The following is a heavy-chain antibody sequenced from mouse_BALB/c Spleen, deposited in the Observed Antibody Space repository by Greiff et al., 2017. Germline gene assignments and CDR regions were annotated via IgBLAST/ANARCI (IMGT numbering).Heavy chain of an antibody. D-gene: IGHD2-4*01. CDR3: ARGDYDGDYYAMDY. J-gene: IGHJ4*01. CDR2: IDPFNGGT. CDR1: GYSFTSYY. Sequence: VQLKESGPELMKPGASVKISCKASGYSFTSYYMHWVKQSHGKSLEWIGYIDPFNGGTSYNQKFKGKATLTVDKSSSTAYMHLSSLTSEDSAVYYCARGDYDGDYYAMDYWGQGTSVTVSS. V-gene: IGHV1S135*01.